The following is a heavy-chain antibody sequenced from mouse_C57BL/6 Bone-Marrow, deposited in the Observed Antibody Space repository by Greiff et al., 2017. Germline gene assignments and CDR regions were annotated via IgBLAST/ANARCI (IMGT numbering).Heavy chain of an antibody. D-gene: IGHD2-4*01. Sequence: VQLKESGGGLVQPGGSLSLSCAASGFTFTDYYMSWVRQTPGKALEWLGFIRNKANGNTTEYSVSVKGRFTISRDTTQSILYLQMHALRAEDSATYDCARYECDYVGCYAMDYWGQGTSVTVSS. J-gene: IGHJ4*01. CDR1: GFTFTDYY. V-gene: IGHV7-3*01. CDR2: IRNKANGNTT. CDR3: ARYECDYVGCYAMDY.